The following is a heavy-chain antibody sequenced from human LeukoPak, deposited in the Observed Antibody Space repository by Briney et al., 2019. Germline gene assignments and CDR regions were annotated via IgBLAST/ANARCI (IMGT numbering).Heavy chain of an antibody. CDR2: IYYSGST. CDR3: ARADYYDSSGWDY. D-gene: IGHD3-22*01. V-gene: IGHV4-59*01. CDR1: GGSISSYY. J-gene: IGHJ4*02. Sequence: SETLSLTCTVSGGSISSYYWSWIRQPPGKGLEWIGYIYYSGSTNYNPSLKSRVTISVDTSKNQFSLKLSPVTAADTAVYYCARADYYDSSGWDYWGQGTLVTVSS.